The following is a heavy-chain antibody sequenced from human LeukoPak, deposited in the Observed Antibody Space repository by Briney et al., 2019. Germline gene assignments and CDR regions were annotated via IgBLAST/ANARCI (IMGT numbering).Heavy chain of an antibody. Sequence: PGGSLRLSCAASGFTFSDYYMSWIRQAPGKGLEWVSYISSSSYTNYADSVKGRFTISRDNAKNSLYLQMNSLRAEDTAVYYCARVGPDPGYSSSWYVDYWGQGTLVTVSS. CDR3: ARVGPDPGYSSSWYVDY. J-gene: IGHJ4*02. D-gene: IGHD6-13*01. V-gene: IGHV3-11*06. CDR2: ISSSSYT. CDR1: GFTFSDYY.